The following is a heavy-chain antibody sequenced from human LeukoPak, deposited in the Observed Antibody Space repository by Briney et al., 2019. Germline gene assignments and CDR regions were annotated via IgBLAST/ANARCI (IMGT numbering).Heavy chain of an antibody. CDR2: IIPIFGTA. J-gene: IGHJ4*02. CDR3: ATCARNFYCYRFDY. Sequence: ASVKVSCKASGGIFSSYAISWVRQAPGQGLEWMGGIIPIFGTANYAQKFQGRVTITADESTSTAYMELSSLRSEDTAVYYCATCARNFYCYRFDYWGQGTLVTVS. D-gene: IGHD2-2*02. CDR1: GGIFSSYA. V-gene: IGHV1-69*01.